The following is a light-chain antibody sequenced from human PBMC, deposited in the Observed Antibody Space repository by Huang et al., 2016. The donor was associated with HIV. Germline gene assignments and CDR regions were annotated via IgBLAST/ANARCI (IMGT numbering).Light chain of an antibody. Sequence: DIVMIQSPLSLTVTPGEPASISCTSSQSLLHSNGYNYLDWYLQKAGQSPQLLIYFGSSRASGVPDRFSGGGSGTHFSLNISRVEAGDVGVYYCMEALKTPYTFGQGTKLEI. CDR3: MEALKTPYT. CDR2: FGS. V-gene: IGKV2-28*01. J-gene: IGKJ2*01. CDR1: QSLLHSNGYNY.